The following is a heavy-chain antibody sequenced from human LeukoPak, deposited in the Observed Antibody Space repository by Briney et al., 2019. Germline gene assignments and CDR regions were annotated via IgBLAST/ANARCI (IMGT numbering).Heavy chain of an antibody. CDR1: GHIFTVDS. Sequence: ASVKVSCTASGHIFTVDSIHWVRQAPGQGLEWMGWTHLNGGGTYRAQKFQDWVTMTKGTSIGTAYLELSTMTSDDTAVYYCATAQHCSGGTCHAWTDAFHVWGQGTMVTVSS. J-gene: IGHJ3*01. CDR2: THLNGGGT. D-gene: IGHD2-15*01. V-gene: IGHV1-2*04. CDR3: ATAQHCSGGTCHAWTDAFHV.